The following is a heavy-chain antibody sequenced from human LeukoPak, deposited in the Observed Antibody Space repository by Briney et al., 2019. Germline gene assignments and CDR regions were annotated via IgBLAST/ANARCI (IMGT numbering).Heavy chain of an antibody. V-gene: IGHV1-69*05. D-gene: IGHD3-16*02. Sequence: SVKVSCKASGGTFSSYAISWVRQAPGQGLEWMGGIIPIFGTANYAQKFQGRVTITTDESTSTAYMELSSLRSEDTAVYYCARSSPQELSEFDYWGQGTLVTVSS. CDR3: ARSSPQELSEFDY. CDR1: GGTFSSYA. J-gene: IGHJ4*02. CDR2: IIPIFGTA.